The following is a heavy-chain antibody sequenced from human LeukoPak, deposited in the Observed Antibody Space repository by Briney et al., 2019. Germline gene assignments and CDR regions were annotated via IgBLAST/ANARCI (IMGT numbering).Heavy chain of an antibody. Sequence: ASVKVSCKASGYTFTSYDINWVRQATGQGLEWMGWMNPNSGNTGYAQKFQGRVTMTRNTSISTAYMELSSLRSEDTAVYYCARVGSMVRGVIFIDLRYWGQGTLVTVSS. V-gene: IGHV1-8*01. CDR2: MNPNSGNT. J-gene: IGHJ4*02. D-gene: IGHD3-10*01. CDR3: ARVGSMVRGVIFIDLRY. CDR1: GYTFTSYD.